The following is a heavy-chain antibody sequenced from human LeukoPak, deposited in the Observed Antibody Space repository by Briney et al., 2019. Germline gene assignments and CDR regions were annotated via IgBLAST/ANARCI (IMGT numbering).Heavy chain of an antibody. CDR2: ISAYNGNT. Sequence: ASVKVSCKASGYTFTSYGISWVRQAPGQGLEWMGWISAYNGNTNYAQKLQGRVTMTTDTSTSTAYMELRSLRSDDTAVYYCARDGPAGPDYYDSSGYYYGYYFDYWGQGTLVTVS. J-gene: IGHJ4*02. V-gene: IGHV1-18*01. CDR3: ARDGPAGPDYYDSSGYYYGYYFDY. CDR1: GYTFTSYG. D-gene: IGHD3-22*01.